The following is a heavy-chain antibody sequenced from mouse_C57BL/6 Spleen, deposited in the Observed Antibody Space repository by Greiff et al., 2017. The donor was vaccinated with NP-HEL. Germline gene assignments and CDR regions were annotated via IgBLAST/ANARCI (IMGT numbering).Heavy chain of an antibody. CDR3: ARLGSNYVNYAMDY. Sequence: EVHLVESAGGLVQPGSSMKLSCTASGFTFSDYYMAWVRQVPEKGLEWVANINYDGSSTYYLDSLKSRFIISRDNAKNILYLQMSSLKSEDTATYYCARLGSNYVNYAMDYWGQGTSVTVSS. J-gene: IGHJ4*01. V-gene: IGHV5-16*01. D-gene: IGHD2-5*01. CDR1: GFTFSDYY. CDR2: INYDGSST.